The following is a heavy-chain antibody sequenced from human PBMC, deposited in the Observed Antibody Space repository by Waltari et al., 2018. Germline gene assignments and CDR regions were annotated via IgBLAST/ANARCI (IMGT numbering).Heavy chain of an antibody. V-gene: IGHV3-30*18. J-gene: IGHJ4*02. D-gene: IGHD6-13*01. CDR2: ISYDGSNK. CDR3: AKGGIAAAGTGDY. Sequence: QVQLVESGGGVVQPGRSLRLSCAASGFPFSTYGMHWVGQAPGKGLEWVAVISYDGSNKYYADSVKGRFTISRDNSKNTLYLQMNSLRAEDTAVYYCAKGGIAAAGTGDYWGQGTLVTVSS. CDR1: GFPFSTYG.